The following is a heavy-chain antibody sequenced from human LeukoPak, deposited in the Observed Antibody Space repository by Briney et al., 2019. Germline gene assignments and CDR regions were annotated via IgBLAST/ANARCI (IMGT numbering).Heavy chain of an antibody. CDR1: GYTLTSYV. Sequence: ASAKPSCKASGYTLTSYVISGVRQAPGQGLEWMGWSSAYNGNTNYAQNLQSRVTITTDTSTSTAYMELRSLRSDDTAVYYCARDGAAVAGGGFDYWGQGTLVTVSS. CDR2: SSAYNGNT. J-gene: IGHJ4*02. D-gene: IGHD6-19*01. CDR3: ARDGAAVAGGGFDY. V-gene: IGHV1-18*01.